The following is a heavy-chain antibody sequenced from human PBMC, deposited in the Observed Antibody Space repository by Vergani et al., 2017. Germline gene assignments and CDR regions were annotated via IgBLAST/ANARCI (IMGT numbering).Heavy chain of an antibody. D-gene: IGHD6-19*01. J-gene: IGHJ6*02. CDR3: ARGVAGTARGYYYGMDV. V-gene: IGHV1-69*01. Sequence: QVQLVQSGAEVKKPGSSVKVSCKASGGTFSSYAISWVRQAPGQGLEWMGGIIPIFGTANYAQKFQGRVTITADESTSTAYMELSSLRSEDTAVYYCARGVAGTARGYYYGMDVWGQGTMVTVSS. CDR2: IIPIFGTA. CDR1: GGTFSSYA.